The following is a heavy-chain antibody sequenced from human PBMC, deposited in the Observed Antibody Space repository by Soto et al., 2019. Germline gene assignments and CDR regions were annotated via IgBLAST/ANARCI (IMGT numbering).Heavy chain of an antibody. CDR2: FSGSGDNT. CDR3: AKDRYDILTGYPIQYGMDV. V-gene: IGHV3-23*01. J-gene: IGHJ6*02. D-gene: IGHD3-9*01. Sequence: GGSLRLSCAASGFTFSSYAMSWVRQAPGKGLEWVSSFSGSGDNTDYADSVKGRFTISRDNSKNTLFMQMNSLRAEETAVYYCAKDRYDILTGYPIQYGMDVWGQGTTVTVSS. CDR1: GFTFSSYA.